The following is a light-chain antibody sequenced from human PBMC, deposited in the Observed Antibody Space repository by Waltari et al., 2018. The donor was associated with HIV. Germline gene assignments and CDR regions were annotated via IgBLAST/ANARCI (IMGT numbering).Light chain of an antibody. V-gene: IGKV1-33*01. CDR2: DAV. Sequence: DIQMTQSPSSLSASVADRVTITCQASQDISTNLHWYQQKPGKAPQVLIYDAVNLETGVPSRFSGSGSGTKFIMTINSLQPEDIATYYCQQSASLTPLTFGGGTKVE. CDR1: QDISTN. CDR3: QQSASLTPLT. J-gene: IGKJ4*01.